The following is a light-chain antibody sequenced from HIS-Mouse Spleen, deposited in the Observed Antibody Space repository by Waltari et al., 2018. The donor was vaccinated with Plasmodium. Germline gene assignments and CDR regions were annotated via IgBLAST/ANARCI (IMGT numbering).Light chain of an antibody. V-gene: IGKV3-11*01. CDR3: QQRSNWPRVLT. CDR2: DAS. J-gene: IGKJ4*01. CDR1: QSVSSY. Sequence: EIVFTQSPAPLSFSPRESAPLSCRASQSVSSYLAWYQQKPGPAPRLLIYDASNRATGIPARFSGSGSGTDFTLTISSLEPEDFAVYYCQQRSNWPRVLTFGGGTKVEIK.